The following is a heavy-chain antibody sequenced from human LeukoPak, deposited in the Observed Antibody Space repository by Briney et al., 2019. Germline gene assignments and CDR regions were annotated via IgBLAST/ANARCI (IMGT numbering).Heavy chain of an antibody. CDR3: ARGEASGSYSPLWY. Sequence: PGGSLRLSCAASGFTFSDYYMSWIRQAPGKGLECVSYISSSGSSIYYADSVKGRFTISRDNAKNSLSLQMNSLRAEDTAVYYCARGEASGSYSPLWYWGQGTLVTVSS. J-gene: IGHJ4*02. D-gene: IGHD1-26*01. CDR2: ISSSGSSI. CDR1: GFTFSDYY. V-gene: IGHV3-11*04.